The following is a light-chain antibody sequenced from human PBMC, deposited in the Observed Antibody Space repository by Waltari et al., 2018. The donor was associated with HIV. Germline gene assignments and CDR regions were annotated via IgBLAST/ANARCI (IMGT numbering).Light chain of an antibody. V-gene: IGLV3-19*01. CDR3: NSRDSSGNHVV. CDR1: SLRSYY. CDR2: GKN. J-gene: IGLJ2*01. Sequence: SSELTQDPAVSVALGQTVRITCRGDSLRSYYESWYQQKPGQAPLLVIYGKNNRPSGIPDRFSGASAGNTSSLTITGAQAEDEADYYCNSRDSSGNHVVFGGGTKLTVL.